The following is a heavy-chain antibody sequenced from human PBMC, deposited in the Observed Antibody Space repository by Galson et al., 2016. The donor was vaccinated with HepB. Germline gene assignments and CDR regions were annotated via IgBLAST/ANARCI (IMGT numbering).Heavy chain of an antibody. CDR2: ISSRSYI. V-gene: IGHV3-21*01. J-gene: IGHJ4*02. CDR1: GFTFSNYI. D-gene: IGHD2-2*01. Sequence: SLRLSCAASGFTFSNYIINWVRQAPGKGLEWVSSISSRSYIYYADSVKGRFTISRDNAKNSLYLQMNSLRAEDTAVYYCATGVGYCVSTNCYADYWGQGTLVTVSS. CDR3: ATGVGYCVSTNCYADY.